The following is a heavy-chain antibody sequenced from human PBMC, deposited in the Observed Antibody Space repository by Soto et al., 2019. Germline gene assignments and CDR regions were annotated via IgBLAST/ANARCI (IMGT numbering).Heavy chain of an antibody. D-gene: IGHD2-21*01. CDR1: GFTFSTYG. Sequence: EVQLLESGGDLVQPGGSLRLSCAASGFTFSTYGMSWVRQAPGKGLECVSGIRSSGEGTNYADSVKGRFTISRDNSRNTLYLQMNTLTAEDTAVYYRANGGIFFNGRDSCGQGTLVTVSS. J-gene: IGHJ4*02. CDR2: IRSSGEGT. CDR3: ANGGIFFNGRDS. V-gene: IGHV3-23*01.